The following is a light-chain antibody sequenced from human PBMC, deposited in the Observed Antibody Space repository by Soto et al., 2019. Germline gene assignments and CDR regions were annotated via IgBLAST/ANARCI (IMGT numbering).Light chain of an antibody. CDR3: QQYGGSPLVT. CDR1: QSVSSNY. J-gene: IGKJ4*01. CDR2: GAS. V-gene: IGKV3-20*01. Sequence: EIVLTQSPGTLSLSPGERATLSCRASQSVSSNYLAWYQQKLGQAPRLIIYGASSRATGIPDRFSGSGSGTDFTLTISRLEPEEFAVYYCQQYGGSPLVTFGGGTKVEIK.